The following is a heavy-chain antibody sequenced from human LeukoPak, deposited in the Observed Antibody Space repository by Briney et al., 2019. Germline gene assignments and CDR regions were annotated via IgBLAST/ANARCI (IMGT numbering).Heavy chain of an antibody. J-gene: IGHJ2*01. CDR1: GGSFSGYY. V-gene: IGHV4-34*01. Sequence: SETLSLTCAVYGGSFSGYYWSWIRQPPGKGLEWIGEINHSGSTNYNPSLKSRVTISVDTSKNQFSLKLSSVTAADTAVYYCARGRRPDRYSYGRHWYFDLWGRGTLVTVSS. CDR2: INHSGST. CDR3: ARGRRPDRYSYGRHWYFDL. D-gene: IGHD5-18*01.